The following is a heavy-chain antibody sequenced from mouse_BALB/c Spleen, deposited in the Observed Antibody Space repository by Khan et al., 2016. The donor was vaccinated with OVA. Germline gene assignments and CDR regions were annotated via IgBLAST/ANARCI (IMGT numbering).Heavy chain of an antibody. CDR3: AMGRTY. Sequence: QLEESGPGLVKPSQSLSLTCTATGYSITSAYVWNWLRQLPGNELEWIGYITYSGSPSYTPSFKSRISITRDTSNNTSFLQLNFVTTEDTATYYWAMGRTYWGEGTLVTVSA. D-gene: IGHD4-1*01. J-gene: IGHJ3*01. CDR2: ITYSGSP. CDR1: GYSITSAYV. V-gene: IGHV3-2*02.